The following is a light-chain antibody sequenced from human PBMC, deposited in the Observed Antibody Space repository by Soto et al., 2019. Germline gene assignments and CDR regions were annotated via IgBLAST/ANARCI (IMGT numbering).Light chain of an antibody. CDR1: QSVSSN. CDR2: GAS. Sequence: EIVMTQSPATLSVSPGERATLSCSASQSVSSNLAWYQQKPGQAPRLLIYGASSRATGIPDRFSGSGSGTDFTLTISRLETEDFAVYFCQQYGSSSSWTFGQGTKVDIK. CDR3: QQYGSSSSWT. J-gene: IGKJ1*01. V-gene: IGKV3-20*01.